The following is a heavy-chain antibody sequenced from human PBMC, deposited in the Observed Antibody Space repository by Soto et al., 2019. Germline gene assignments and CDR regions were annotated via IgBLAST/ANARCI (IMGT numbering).Heavy chain of an antibody. Sequence: PSETLSLTYTVSGGSISSYYWSWIRQPPGKGLEWIGYIYYSGSTNYNPSLKSRVTISVDTSKNQFSLKLSSVTAADTAVYYCAREKDGYTNYWYFDLWGRGTLVTVSS. CDR1: GGSISSYY. CDR2: IYYSGST. CDR3: AREKDGYTNYWYFDL. J-gene: IGHJ2*01. D-gene: IGHD5-12*01. V-gene: IGHV4-59*12.